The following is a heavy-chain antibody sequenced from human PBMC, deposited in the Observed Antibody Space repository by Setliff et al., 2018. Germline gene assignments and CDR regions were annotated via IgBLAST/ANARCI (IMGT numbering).Heavy chain of an antibody. V-gene: IGHV4-34*01. D-gene: IGHD3-3*01. J-gene: IGHJ4*02. CDR2: ISDGRST. Sequence: KPSETLSLTCAVYGGPFSGYTWNWIRQPPGKGLEWIGTISDGRSTTYTPSLKTRVTISVDTSKSQLSLRLASVIAADTAVYYCVKNPLTMPRGFFEYWGRGTLVTVSS. CDR3: VKNPLTMPRGFFEY. CDR1: GGPFSGYT.